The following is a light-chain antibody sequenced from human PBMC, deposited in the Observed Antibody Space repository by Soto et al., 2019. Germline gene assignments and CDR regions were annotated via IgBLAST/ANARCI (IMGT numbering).Light chain of an antibody. V-gene: IGKV1-39*01. Sequence: DVQITHSPSSISASVLYRVTITCRASQSISSYLNWYQQKPGKAPKLLIYAASSLQSGVPSRFSGSGSGTDFTLTISSLQPEDFATYYCQQLESYPSTFGGGTKVDIK. CDR3: QQLESYPST. J-gene: IGKJ4*01. CDR2: AAS. CDR1: QSISSY.